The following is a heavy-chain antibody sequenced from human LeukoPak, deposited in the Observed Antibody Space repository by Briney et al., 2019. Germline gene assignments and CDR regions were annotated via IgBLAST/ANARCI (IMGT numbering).Heavy chain of an antibody. CDR2: INHSGST. Sequence: SETLSLTCAVYGGSFSGYYWSWIRQPPGKGLEWIGEINHSGSTNYNPSLKSRVTISVDTSKNQFSLKLSSVTAADTAVYYCARHGSGSYQAYWGQGTLVTVSS. CDR1: GGSFSGYY. D-gene: IGHD3-10*01. V-gene: IGHV4-34*01. CDR3: ARHGSGSYQAY. J-gene: IGHJ4*02.